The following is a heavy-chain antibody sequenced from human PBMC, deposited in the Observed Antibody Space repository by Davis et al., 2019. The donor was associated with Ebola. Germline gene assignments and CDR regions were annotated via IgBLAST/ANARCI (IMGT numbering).Heavy chain of an antibody. V-gene: IGHV3-23*01. Sequence: GESLKISCAASGFVFRNYVMSWVRQAPGKGLEWVSTFGTGADTYYADSVKGRFIISRDNSKNTLYLQMNGLRVEDTAIYYCVKDTSNIWFDIWGQGTMVTVSS. CDR3: VKDTSNIWFDI. CDR2: FGTGADT. D-gene: IGHD1-26*01. CDR1: GFVFRNYV. J-gene: IGHJ3*02.